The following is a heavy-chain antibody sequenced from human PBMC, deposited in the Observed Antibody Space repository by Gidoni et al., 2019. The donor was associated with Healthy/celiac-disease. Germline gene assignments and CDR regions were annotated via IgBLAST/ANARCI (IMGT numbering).Heavy chain of an antibody. J-gene: IGHJ3*02. Sequence: EVQLVESGGGLVQPGGSLRLSCAASGFTFSSYSMNWVRQAPGKGLEWVSYISSSSSTIYYADSVKGRFTISRDNAKNSRYLQMNSLRAEDTAVYYCARDGLDPKSSWGHSSRAFDIWGQGTMVTVSS. CDR1: GFTFSSYS. CDR3: ARDGLDPKSSWGHSSRAFDI. D-gene: IGHD2-2*01. CDR2: ISSSSSTI. V-gene: IGHV3-48*01.